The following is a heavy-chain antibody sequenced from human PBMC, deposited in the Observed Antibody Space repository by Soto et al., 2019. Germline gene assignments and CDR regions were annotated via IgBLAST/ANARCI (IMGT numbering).Heavy chain of an antibody. CDR3: ATAGPAVGGVGGFDK. J-gene: IGHJ3*02. V-gene: IGHV4-30-4*01. CDR2: ISYSGST. CDR1: GGSISSGDSY. D-gene: IGHD1-26*01. Sequence: PSETLSLTCTVSGGSISSGDSYWSWIRQPPGKGLEWIGYISYSGSTYYNPSLKSRVTISLDTSKNQFSLKLSSVTAADPAVYYCATAGPAVGGVGGFDKWGPGTMVTVSS.